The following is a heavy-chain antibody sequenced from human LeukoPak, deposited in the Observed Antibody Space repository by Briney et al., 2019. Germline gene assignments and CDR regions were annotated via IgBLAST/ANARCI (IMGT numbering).Heavy chain of an antibody. CDR3: ARFFHD. Sequence: SETLSLTCTVSRGSISSDYWSWIRQPAGKGLEWIGLIYTSGTTNYNPSLKSRVTMSLDTSKNQFSLKLNSVTAAATAVYYGARFFHDWGQGQWSPSLQ. V-gene: IGHV4-4*07. CDR1: RGSISSDY. CDR2: IYTSGTT. J-gene: IGHJ3*01.